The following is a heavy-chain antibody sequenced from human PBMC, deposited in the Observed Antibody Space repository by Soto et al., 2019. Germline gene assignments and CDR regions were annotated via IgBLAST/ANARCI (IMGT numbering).Heavy chain of an antibody. V-gene: IGHV3-30*18. Sequence: VQLVESGGGVVQPGRSLRLSCAASGFTFSDYAMHWVRPAPGKGLEWVAVVSHDGRNTHYADSVKGRFTISRDSSKKTFALEMTSLRAEDTAVYYCAKGGRQWLVTSDFNYWGQGALVTVSS. CDR1: GFTFSDYA. J-gene: IGHJ4*02. CDR3: AKGGRQWLVTSDFNY. D-gene: IGHD6-19*01. CDR2: VSHDGRNT.